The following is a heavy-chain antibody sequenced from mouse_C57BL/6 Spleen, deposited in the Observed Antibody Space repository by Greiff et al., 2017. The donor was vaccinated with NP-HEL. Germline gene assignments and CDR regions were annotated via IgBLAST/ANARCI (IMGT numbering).Heavy chain of an antibody. D-gene: IGHD2-3*01. J-gene: IGHJ4*01. CDR1: GYAFSSSW. V-gene: IGHV1-82*01. CDR2: IYPGDGDT. Sequence: QVQLQQSGPELVKPGASVKISCKASGYAFSSSWMNWVKQRPGKGLEWIGRIYPGDGDTNYNGKFKGKAILTADKSSSTAYMQLSSLTSEDSAVYFCAYDGYSLYAMDYWGQGTSVTVSS. CDR3: AYDGYSLYAMDY.